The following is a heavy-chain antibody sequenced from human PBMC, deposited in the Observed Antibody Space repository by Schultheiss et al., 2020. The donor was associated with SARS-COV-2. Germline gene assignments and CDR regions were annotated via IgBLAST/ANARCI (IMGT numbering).Heavy chain of an antibody. D-gene: IGHD3-3*01. J-gene: IGHJ4*02. V-gene: IGHV3-21*05. CDR2: ISSSSSYT. CDR1: GFTFSSYS. CDR3: ARGIPYYDFWSGYYPPSN. Sequence: GESLKISCAASGFTFSSYSMNWVRQAPGKGLEWVSYISSSSSYTNYADSVKGRFTISRDNSKNTLYLQMNSLRAEDTAVYYCARGIPYYDFWSGYYPPSNWGQGTLVTVSS.